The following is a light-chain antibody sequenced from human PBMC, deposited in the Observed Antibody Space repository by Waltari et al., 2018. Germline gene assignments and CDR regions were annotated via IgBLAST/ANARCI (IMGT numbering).Light chain of an antibody. Sequence: EILMTQSPATLSVSPGARATLSCRASQSVSSNLAWYQQKPGQAPRLLIYDASTRATGIPARFSGSGSGTEFTLTISSLQSEDFAVYYCQQYNNWPPEDTFGQGTKLEIK. V-gene: IGKV3-15*01. CDR2: DAS. CDR3: QQYNNWPPEDT. CDR1: QSVSSN. J-gene: IGKJ2*01.